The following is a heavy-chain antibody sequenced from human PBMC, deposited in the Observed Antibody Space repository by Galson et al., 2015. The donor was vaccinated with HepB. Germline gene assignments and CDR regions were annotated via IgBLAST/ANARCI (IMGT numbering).Heavy chain of an antibody. CDR2: IWFDGTNK. V-gene: IGHV3-33*08. J-gene: IGHJ6*02. CDR1: GFTFSNNN. Sequence: SLRLSCAASGFTFSNNNMHWVRQAPGKGLEWVAVIWFDGTNKFHGDSVKGRFTISRDNSNNTLFLQMSSLRAEDTAVYHCARDEGDAMDVWGQGTTVTVSS. CDR3: ARDEGDAMDV.